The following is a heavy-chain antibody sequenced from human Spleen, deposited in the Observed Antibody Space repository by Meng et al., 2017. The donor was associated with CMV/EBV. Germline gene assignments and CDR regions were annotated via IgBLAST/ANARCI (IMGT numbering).Heavy chain of an antibody. CDR1: GFTFSTSW. D-gene: IGHD3-3*01. Sequence: GESLKISCAASGFTFSTSWMSWVRQAPGKGLEWVANIREDGSSKYYADPVKGRFTISRDNSKATLYLQMNGLRAEDTAVYYCAKAGPTILSSLDVWGQGTTVTVSS. J-gene: IGHJ6*02. CDR2: IREDGSSK. V-gene: IGHV3-7*03. CDR3: AKAGPTILSSLDV.